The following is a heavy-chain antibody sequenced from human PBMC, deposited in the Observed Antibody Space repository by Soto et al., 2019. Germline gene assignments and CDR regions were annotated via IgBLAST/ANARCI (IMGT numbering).Heavy chain of an antibody. V-gene: IGHV1-69*02. D-gene: IGHD6-19*01. CDR2: IIPILGIA. CDR3: ERVRAMGRGCEN. Sequence: SVKVYCKASGGTFTSYTISWVRHAPGQGLEWMGRIIPILGIANSAQKFQGRVTITADKSTSTAYMELSSLRSEDTAVYYCERVRAMGRGCENWGQATLVTVFS. CDR1: GGTFTSYT. J-gene: IGHJ4*02.